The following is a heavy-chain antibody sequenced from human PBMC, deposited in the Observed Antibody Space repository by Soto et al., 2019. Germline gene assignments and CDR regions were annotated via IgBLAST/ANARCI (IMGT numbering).Heavy chain of an antibody. CDR1: GFTFSDCA. V-gene: IGHV3-23*01. CDR2: ISGTGRST. CDR3: AKGNTSGWYFFDY. Sequence: EVQVWESGGGLVQPGGSLRLSCEASGFTFSDCAMSWVRQAPGKGLEWVSGISGTGRSTFYADSVKDRFTISRDNSKNTVYLQMTSLRAEDTAVYYCAKGNTSGWYFFDYWGQGTLFTVSS. D-gene: IGHD6-19*01. J-gene: IGHJ4*02.